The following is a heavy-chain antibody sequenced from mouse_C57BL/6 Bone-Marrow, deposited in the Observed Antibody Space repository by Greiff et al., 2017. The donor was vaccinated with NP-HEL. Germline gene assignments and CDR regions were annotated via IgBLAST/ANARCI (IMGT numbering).Heavy chain of an antibody. CDR3: ARERNYYGRGSWFAY. J-gene: IGHJ3*01. D-gene: IGHD1-1*01. Sequence: QVHVKQSGAELARPGASVKLSCKASGYTFTSYGISWVKQRTGQGLEWIGEIYPRSGNTYYNEKFKGKATLTADKSSSTAYMELRSLTSEDSAVYFCARERNYYGRGSWFAYWGQGTLVTVSA. CDR1: GYTFTSYG. CDR2: IYPRSGNT. V-gene: IGHV1-81*01.